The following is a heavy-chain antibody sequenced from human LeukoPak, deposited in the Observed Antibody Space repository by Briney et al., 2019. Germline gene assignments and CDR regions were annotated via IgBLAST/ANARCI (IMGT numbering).Heavy chain of an antibody. V-gene: IGHV4-4*07. Sequence: SETLSLACTVSGGSISSYYWSWIRQPAGKGLEWIGRIYTSGSTNYNPSLKSRVTMSVDTSKNQFSLKLSSVTAADTAVYYCARGAIRYFDWPRGPNWFDPWGQGTLVTVSS. CDR2: IYTSGST. CDR3: ARGAIRYFDWPRGPNWFDP. J-gene: IGHJ5*02. CDR1: GGSISSYY. D-gene: IGHD3-9*01.